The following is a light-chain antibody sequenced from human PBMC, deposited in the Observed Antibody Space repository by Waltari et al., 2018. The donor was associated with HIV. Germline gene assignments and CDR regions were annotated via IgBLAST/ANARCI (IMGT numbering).Light chain of an antibody. CDR3: QQRSNWPRT. Sequence: EIVLTQSPATLSLSPGERATLSCRASQSVRSYLAWYQQKPGQAPRLLIYDASNRSTGIPARFSGSGSGTDFTLTISILEADDFAVYYCQQRSNWPRTFGQGTKVEIK. CDR1: QSVRSY. V-gene: IGKV3-11*01. J-gene: IGKJ1*01. CDR2: DAS.